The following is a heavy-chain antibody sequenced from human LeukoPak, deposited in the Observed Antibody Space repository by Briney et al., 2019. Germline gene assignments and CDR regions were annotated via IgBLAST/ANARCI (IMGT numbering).Heavy chain of an antibody. D-gene: IGHD6-13*01. CDR1: GYTFTSYD. J-gene: IGHJ5*02. CDR2: MNPNSGNT. V-gene: IGHV1-8*03. CDR3: ARSRPPRPSSLQNNWFDP. Sequence: GASVKVSCKASGYTFTSYDINWVRQATGQGLEWMGWMNPNSGNTGYAQKFQGRVTITRNTSISTAYMELSSLRSEDTAVYYCARSRPPRPSSLQNNWFDPWGQGTLVTVSS.